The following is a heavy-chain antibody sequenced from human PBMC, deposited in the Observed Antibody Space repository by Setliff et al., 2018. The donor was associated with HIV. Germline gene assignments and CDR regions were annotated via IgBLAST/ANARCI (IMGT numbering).Heavy chain of an antibody. Sequence: ASVKVSCKASGYTFNNYGVMWVRQAPGQGLEWMGWISGYGNRKYAQKFEGRLTVTTDTSTSTAYMELRTLRSDDTAVYFCASGRGIYGSGALEAYDIWGQGTMVTV. J-gene: IGHJ3*02. D-gene: IGHD3-10*01. CDR3: ASGRGIYGSGALEAYDI. V-gene: IGHV1-18*01. CDR2: ISGYGNR. CDR1: GYTFNNYG.